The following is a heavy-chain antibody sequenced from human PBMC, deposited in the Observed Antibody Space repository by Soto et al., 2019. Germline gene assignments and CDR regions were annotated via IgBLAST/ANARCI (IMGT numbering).Heavy chain of an antibody. Sequence: SETLSLTCTVSGGSISSSSYYWGWIRQPPGKGLEWIGSIYYSGSTYYNPSLKSRVTISVDTSKNQFSLKLSSVTAADTAVYYCARHVVGQLVNWFDPWGQGTLVTVSS. CDR3: ARHVVGQLVNWFDP. CDR1: GGSISSSSYY. J-gene: IGHJ5*02. CDR2: IYYSGST. D-gene: IGHD6-13*01. V-gene: IGHV4-39*01.